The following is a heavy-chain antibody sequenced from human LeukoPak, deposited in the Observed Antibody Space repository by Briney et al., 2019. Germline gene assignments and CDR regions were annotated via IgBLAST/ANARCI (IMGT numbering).Heavy chain of an antibody. J-gene: IGHJ5*02. CDR2: IRFDGTDT. Sequence: GGSLRLSCVASGFTFSNYGMHWVRQAPGKGLEWVALIRFDGTDTYYADSVKGRFTISRDNSKSTLYLQMNSLRAEDTAVYYCSKDLTSDFGGDFDPWGQGTLVTVSS. D-gene: IGHD3-10*01. V-gene: IGHV3-30*02. CDR1: GFTFSNYG. CDR3: SKDLTSDFGGDFDP.